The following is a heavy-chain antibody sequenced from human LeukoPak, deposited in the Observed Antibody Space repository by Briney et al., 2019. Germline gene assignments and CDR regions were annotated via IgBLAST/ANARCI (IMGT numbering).Heavy chain of an antibody. CDR2: ISAYNGKT. CDR1: GYTFTSYG. Sequence: ASVKVSCKASGYTFTSYGISWVRQAPGQGLEWMGWISAYNGKTNYAQKLQGRVTMTTDTSTSTAYMELSSLRSEDTAVYYCARGAVSGYFGGYFDYWGQGTLVTVSS. J-gene: IGHJ4*02. V-gene: IGHV1-18*01. CDR3: ARGAVSGYFGGYFDY. D-gene: IGHD3-22*01.